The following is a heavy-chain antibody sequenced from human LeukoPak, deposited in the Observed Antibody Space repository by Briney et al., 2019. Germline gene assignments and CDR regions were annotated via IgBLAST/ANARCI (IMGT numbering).Heavy chain of an antibody. J-gene: IGHJ6*02. CDR1: GCSISSYY. Sequence: PSETLSLTCTVSGCSISSYYWSWIRQPPGKGLEWIGYIYYSGSTNYNPSLKSRVTISVDTSKNQFSLKLSSVTAADTAMYYCARHIITMVRGVPSGMDVWGQGTTVTVSS. CDR2: IYYSGST. CDR3: ARHIITMVRGVPSGMDV. V-gene: IGHV4-59*08. D-gene: IGHD3-10*01.